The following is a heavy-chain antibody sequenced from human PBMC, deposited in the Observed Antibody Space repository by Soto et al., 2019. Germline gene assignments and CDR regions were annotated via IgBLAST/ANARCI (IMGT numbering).Heavy chain of an antibody. Sequence: GGSLRLSCAASGFTFSSYAMSWVRQAPGKGLEWVSAISGSGGSTYYADSVKGRFTISRDNSKNTLYLQMNSLRAEDTAVYYCAKYMTYYDPFGDYYYYMDVWGKGTTVTVSS. CDR2: ISGSGGST. CDR3: AKYMTYYDPFGDYYYYMDV. J-gene: IGHJ6*03. V-gene: IGHV3-23*01. D-gene: IGHD3-3*01. CDR1: GFTFSSYA.